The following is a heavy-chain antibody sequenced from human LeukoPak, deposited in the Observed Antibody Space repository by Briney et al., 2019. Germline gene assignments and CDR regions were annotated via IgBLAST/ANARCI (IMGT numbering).Heavy chain of an antibody. CDR3: ANEDYYDSSGPAQNDAFDI. CDR1: GGSFSGYY. D-gene: IGHD3-22*01. CDR2: IYYSGST. Sequence: PSETLSLTCAVYGGSFSGYYWSWIRQPPGKGLEWIGSIYYSGSTYYNPSLKSRVTISVDTSKNQFSLKLSSVTAADTAVYYCANEDYYDSSGPAQNDAFDIWGQGTMVTVSS. V-gene: IGHV4-34*01. J-gene: IGHJ3*02.